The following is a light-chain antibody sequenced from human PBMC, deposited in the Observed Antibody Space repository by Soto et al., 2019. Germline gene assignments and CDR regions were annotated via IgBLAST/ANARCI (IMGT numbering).Light chain of an antibody. CDR1: NIGSKN. Sequence: SYELTQPLSVSVALGQTARITCGGKNIGSKNVHWYQQKPGQAPVLVIYRDSNRPSGIPERFSGSNSGNTTTLTISRDQAGDEADYYCQVWDSSTANVVFGGGTKVTVL. V-gene: IGLV3-9*01. CDR2: RDS. J-gene: IGLJ2*01. CDR3: QVWDSSTANVV.